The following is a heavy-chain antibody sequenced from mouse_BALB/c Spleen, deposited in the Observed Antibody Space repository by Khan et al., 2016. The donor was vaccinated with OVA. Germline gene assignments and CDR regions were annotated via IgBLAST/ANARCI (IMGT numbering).Heavy chain of an antibody. D-gene: IGHD2-14*01. CDR2: IWGGGGT. V-gene: IGHV2-6-4*01. Sequence: QVQLKQSGPGLVAPSQSLSITCTVSGFSLSRYDIHWVRQPPGKGLEWLGMIWGGGGTDYNSALKSRLTINKDNSKSQVFLKMNSLESDDTAMYYCARAYYRYGYYGMDYWGQGTSVTVSS. CDR1: GFSLSRYD. J-gene: IGHJ4*01. CDR3: ARAYYRYGYYGMDY.